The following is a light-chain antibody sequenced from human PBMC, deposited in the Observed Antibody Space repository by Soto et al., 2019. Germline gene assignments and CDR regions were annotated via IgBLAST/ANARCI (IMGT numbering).Light chain of an antibody. J-gene: IGKJ1*01. CDR3: QRLNRYSEA. V-gene: IGKV1-5*03. CDR1: QTISSW. Sequence: DIQMTQSPSTLSGSVGDRVTITCRASQTISSWLAWYPQKPGKAPKLLIYKASTLKSGLASRFSGCGSGTDFALTLSSPQPDDFAACYCQRLNRYSEAFGQGTKVELK. CDR2: KAS.